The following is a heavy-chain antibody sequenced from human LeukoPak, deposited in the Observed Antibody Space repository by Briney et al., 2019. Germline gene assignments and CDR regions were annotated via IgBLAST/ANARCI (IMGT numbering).Heavy chain of an antibody. V-gene: IGHV5-51*01. D-gene: IGHD2-2*01. Sequence: GESLKISCKGSGYSFTSYWIGWVRQMPGKGLEWMGIIYPGDSDTRYSPSFQGQVTISADKSISTAYLQWSSLKASDTAMYYCARRVGYCSSTSCPRGVNWFDPWGQGTLVTVSS. CDR2: IYPGDSDT. J-gene: IGHJ5*02. CDR1: GYSFTSYW. CDR3: ARRVGYCSSTSCPRGVNWFDP.